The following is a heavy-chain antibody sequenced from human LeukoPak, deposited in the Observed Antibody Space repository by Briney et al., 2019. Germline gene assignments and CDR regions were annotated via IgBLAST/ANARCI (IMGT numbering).Heavy chain of an antibody. V-gene: IGHV4-34*01. CDR1: DGPFGGYY. CDR2: INHFGNT. D-gene: IGHD3-22*01. Sequence: SETLSLTCAVSDGPFGGYYWTWIRQPPGEAPEWIGEINHFGNTNYNPSPKSRVTISVDTSKKEFSLHLTSVTAADTAVYYCAREGNVLVVTQKRKKPLDLWGQGTLVTVSS. CDR3: AREGNVLVVTQKRKKPLDL. J-gene: IGHJ5*02.